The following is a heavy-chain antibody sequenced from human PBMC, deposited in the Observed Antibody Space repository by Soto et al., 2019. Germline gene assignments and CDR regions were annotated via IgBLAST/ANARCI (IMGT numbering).Heavy chain of an antibody. CDR1: GGTFSTYA. D-gene: IGHD6-19*01. CDR3: ARPKGTYSSGYYYFDF. Sequence: QVQLEQSGAEVKQPGSSVRVSCKTSGGTFSTYAINWVGQAPGQGLEWMGAIIPLFGTADYSQKFQGRVTITADESTSTAYMELSSLRSDDTAVYFCARPKGTYSSGYYYFDFWGQGTLVTVSS. CDR2: IIPLFGTA. J-gene: IGHJ4*02. V-gene: IGHV1-69*01.